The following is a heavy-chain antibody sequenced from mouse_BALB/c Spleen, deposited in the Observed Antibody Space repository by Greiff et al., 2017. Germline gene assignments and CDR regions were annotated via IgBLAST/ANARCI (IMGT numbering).Heavy chain of an antibody. J-gene: IGHJ2*01. V-gene: IGHV10S3*01. D-gene: IGHD1-1*01. Sequence: EVQLVETGGGLVQPKGSLKLSCAASGFTFNTNAMNWVRQAPGKGLEWVARIRSKSNNYATYYADSVKDRFTISRDDSQSMLYLQMNNLKTEDTAMYYCVRDNYYGRFDYWGQGTTLTVSS. CDR2: IRSKSNNYAT. CDR1: GFTFNTNA. CDR3: VRDNYYGRFDY.